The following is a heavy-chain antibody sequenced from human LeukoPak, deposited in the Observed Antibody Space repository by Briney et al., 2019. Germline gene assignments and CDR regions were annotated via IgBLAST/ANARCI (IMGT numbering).Heavy chain of an antibody. V-gene: IGHV1-69*04. CDR2: IIPILGIA. D-gene: IGHD5-24*01. Sequence: ASVKVSCKASGGTFSSYAISWVRQAPGQGLEWMGRIIPILGIANYAQKFQGRVTITADKSTSTAYMELSSLRSEDTAVYYCARNDPEMAPDAFDIWGQGTMVTVSS. CDR1: GGTFSSYA. CDR3: ARNDPEMAPDAFDI. J-gene: IGHJ3*02.